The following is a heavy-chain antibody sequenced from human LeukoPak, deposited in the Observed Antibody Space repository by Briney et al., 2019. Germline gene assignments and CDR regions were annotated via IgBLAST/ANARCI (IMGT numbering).Heavy chain of an antibody. D-gene: IGHD5-18*01. J-gene: IGHJ4*02. V-gene: IGHV3-30*18. Sequence: PGGSLRLSCAASGFTFSSYSMHWVRQGPGKGLEWVAVISDDGTNKYYTDSVKGRFTISRDSSKNTLFLQMNSLRVEDTAVYYCAKDNKRYSYDYWGQGTLVTVSS. CDR2: ISDDGTNK. CDR3: AKDNKRYSYDY. CDR1: GFTFSSYS.